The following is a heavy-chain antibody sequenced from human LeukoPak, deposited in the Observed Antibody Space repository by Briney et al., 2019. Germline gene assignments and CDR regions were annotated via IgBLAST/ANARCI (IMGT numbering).Heavy chain of an antibody. CDR2: IKSDEITT. CDR3: ARTDTFWSGYDYYFDY. CDR1: GFTFSSYYW. J-gene: IGHJ4*02. Sequence: GGSLRLSCAASGFTFSSYYWMHWVRQAPGKGLVWVSRIKSDEITTNYADSVKGRFTISRDNAKNTLYLQMNSLRAEDTAVYYCARTDTFWSGYDYYFDYWGQGTLVTVSS. D-gene: IGHD3-3*01. V-gene: IGHV3-74*01.